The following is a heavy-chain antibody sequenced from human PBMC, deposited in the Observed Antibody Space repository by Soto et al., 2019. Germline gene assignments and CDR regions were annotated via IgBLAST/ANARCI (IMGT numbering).Heavy chain of an antibody. CDR3: ARHLVGAPTIYFDY. V-gene: IGHV4-59*08. CDR1: GGSISSYY. D-gene: IGHD1-26*01. Sequence: SETLSLTCTVSGGSISSYYWSWIRQPPGKGLEWIGYIYYSGSTNYNPSLKSRVTIPVDTSKNQFSLKLSSVTAADTAVYYCARHLVGAPTIYFDYWGQGTLVTVSS. CDR2: IYYSGST. J-gene: IGHJ4*02.